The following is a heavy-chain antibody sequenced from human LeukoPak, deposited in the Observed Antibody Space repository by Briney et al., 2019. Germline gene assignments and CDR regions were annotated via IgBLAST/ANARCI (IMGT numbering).Heavy chain of an antibody. Sequence: SXXLSLTCTVSGGSISSYYWSWIRQPPGKGVEWIGYIYYSGSTNYNTSLKRGVTISVETSKNQFSLKLSSVTAADTAVYYCARVKGDYVWGSYRYTNFDYWGQGTLVTVSS. J-gene: IGHJ4*02. CDR1: GGSISSYY. CDR2: IYYSGST. V-gene: IGHV4-59*01. CDR3: ARVKGDYVWGSYRYTNFDY. D-gene: IGHD3-16*02.